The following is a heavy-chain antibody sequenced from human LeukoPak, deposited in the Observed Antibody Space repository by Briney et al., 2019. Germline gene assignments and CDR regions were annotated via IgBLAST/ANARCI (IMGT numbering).Heavy chain of an antibody. CDR2: INTNTGNP. Sequence: ASVKVSCKASGYTFTSYAMNWVRQAPGQGLEWMGWINTNTGNPTYAQSFTGRFVFSLDTSVSTAYLQISSLKAEDTAVYYCARSLNARYYDYVWGSYRAYYFDYWGQGTLVTVSS. CDR1: GYTFTSYA. CDR3: ARSLNARYYDYVWGSYRAYYFDY. V-gene: IGHV7-4-1*02. D-gene: IGHD3-16*02. J-gene: IGHJ4*02.